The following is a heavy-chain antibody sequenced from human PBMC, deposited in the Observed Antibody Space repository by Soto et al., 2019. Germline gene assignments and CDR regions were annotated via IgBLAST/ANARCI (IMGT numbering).Heavy chain of an antibody. CDR1: GFTFSSYA. D-gene: IGHD1-26*01. Sequence: PGGSLRLSCAASGFTFSSYAMSWVRQAPGKGLEWVSAISGSGGSTYYADSVKGRFTISRDNSKNTLYLQMNSLRAEDTAVYYCAKRGRDRYSANYYYGMDVWGQGTTVTVSS. V-gene: IGHV3-23*01. J-gene: IGHJ6*02. CDR2: ISGSGGST. CDR3: AKRGRDRYSANYYYGMDV.